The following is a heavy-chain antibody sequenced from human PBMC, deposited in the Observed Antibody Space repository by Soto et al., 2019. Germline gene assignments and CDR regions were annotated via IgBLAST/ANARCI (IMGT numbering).Heavy chain of an antibody. CDR2: IYPGDSDT. V-gene: IGHV5-51*01. CDR1: GYSFTSYW. J-gene: IGHJ4*02. D-gene: IGHD1-26*01. Sequence: GEALKISCKGFGYSFTSYWIVLVRHMPGKGLEWMGIIYPGDSDTRYSPSFQGQVTISADKSITTAYLQWNSLKASDTAMYYCVRCPTGATDSYSHSWRQAPLVTV. CDR3: VRCPTGATDSYSHS.